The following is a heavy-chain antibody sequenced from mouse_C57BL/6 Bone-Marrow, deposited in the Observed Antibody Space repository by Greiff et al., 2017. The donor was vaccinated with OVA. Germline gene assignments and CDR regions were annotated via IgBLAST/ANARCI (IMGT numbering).Heavy chain of an antibody. CDR3: ARSPTTVVPFYAMDY. J-gene: IGHJ4*01. Sequence: VQLQQPGAELVRPGTSVKLSCKASGYTFTSYWMHWVKQRPGQGLEWIGVIDPSDSYTNYNQKFKGKATLTVDTSSSTAYMQLSSLTSEDSAVYYCARSPTTVVPFYAMDYWGQGTSVTVSS. CDR2: IDPSDSYT. CDR1: GYTFTSYW. D-gene: IGHD1-1*01. V-gene: IGHV1-59*01.